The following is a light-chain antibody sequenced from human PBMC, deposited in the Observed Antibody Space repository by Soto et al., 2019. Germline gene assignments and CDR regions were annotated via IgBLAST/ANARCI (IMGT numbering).Light chain of an antibody. J-gene: IGLJ2*01. CDR3: QSYDSSLSVV. Sequence: QSVLTQPPSVSGAPGQRVTLSCTGSSSNIGAGYDVHWYQQLPGTAPKLLIYGNSNRPSGVPDRFSGSKSGTSASLAITGLQAEHEADYYCQSYDSSLSVVFGGGTKLTVL. V-gene: IGLV1-40*01. CDR1: SSNIGAGYD. CDR2: GNS.